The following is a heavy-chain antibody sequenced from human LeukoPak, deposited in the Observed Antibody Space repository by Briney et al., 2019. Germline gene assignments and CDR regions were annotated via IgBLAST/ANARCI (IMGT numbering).Heavy chain of an antibody. CDR2: ISAYNGNT. CDR3: ARDVYYDSSGYRNWFDP. D-gene: IGHD3-22*01. Sequence: ASVKVSCKASGYTFTSYGISWVRQAPGQGLEWMGWISAYNGNTNYTQKLQGRVTMTTDTSTSTAYMDLRSLRSDDTAVYSCARDVYYDSSGYRNWFDPWGQGTLVTVSS. CDR1: GYTFTSYG. J-gene: IGHJ5*02. V-gene: IGHV1-18*01.